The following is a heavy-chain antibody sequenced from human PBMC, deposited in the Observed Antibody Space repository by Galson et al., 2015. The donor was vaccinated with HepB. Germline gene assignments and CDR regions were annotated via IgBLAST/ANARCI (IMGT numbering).Heavy chain of an antibody. CDR1: GFTFSDYY. Sequence: SLRLSCAASGFTFSDYYMTWIRQAPGRGLECISYISSTGSYEHYADSVKGRFTISRDNAKNSLYLQMNSLRADDTAVYYCAREIGVVVLGAIFDYLDYWGQGVLVTVSS. CDR3: AREIGVVVLGAIFDYLDY. J-gene: IGHJ4*02. V-gene: IGHV3-11*06. CDR2: ISSTGSYE. D-gene: IGHD2-15*01.